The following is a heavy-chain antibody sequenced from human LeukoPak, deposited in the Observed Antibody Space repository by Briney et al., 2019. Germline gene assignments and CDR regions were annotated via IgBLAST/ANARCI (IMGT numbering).Heavy chain of an antibody. V-gene: IGHV1-18*01. CDR1: GYTFYSYG. J-gene: IGHJ4*02. CDR2: ISVYNGNT. CDR3: ARAAETQTGITTP. D-gene: IGHD1-14*01. Sequence: ASVNVSCKASGYTFYSYGIAWMRQAPGQGPEWMGWISVYNGNTKYAQKLQGRVTMTTDTSTSTAYMELRSLRSDDTAVYYCARAAETQTGITTPWGQGTLVTVSS.